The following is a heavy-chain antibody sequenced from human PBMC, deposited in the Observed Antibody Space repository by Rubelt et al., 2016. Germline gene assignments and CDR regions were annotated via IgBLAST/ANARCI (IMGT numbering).Heavy chain of an antibody. CDR1: GGSISSGSHY. CDR2: FYYSGST. CDR3: ARTYYDFWSGYPGYFDY. D-gene: IGHD3-3*01. Sequence: QLQLQESGPGLVKPSETLSLTCTVSGGSISSGSHYWGWIRQPPGKGLEWIGSFYYSGSTYYNPSLKSRVTISVDTSKNQFSLKLSSVTAADTAVYYCARTYYDFWSGYPGYFDYWGQGTLVTVSS. V-gene: IGHV4-39*07. J-gene: IGHJ4*02.